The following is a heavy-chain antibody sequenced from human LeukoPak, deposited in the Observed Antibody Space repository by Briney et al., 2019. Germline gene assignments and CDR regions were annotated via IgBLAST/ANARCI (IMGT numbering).Heavy chain of an antibody. D-gene: IGHD2/OR15-2a*01. CDR1: GGSISSGSYY. J-gene: IGHJ5*02. Sequence: SQTLSLTCTVSGGSISSGSYYWSWIRQPAGKGLEWIGRIYTSGSTNYNPSLKSRVTISVDTSKNQFSLKLSSVTAADTAVYYCAGDVSTDNWFDPWGQGTLVTVSS. CDR3: AGDVSTDNWFDP. CDR2: IYTSGST. V-gene: IGHV4-61*02.